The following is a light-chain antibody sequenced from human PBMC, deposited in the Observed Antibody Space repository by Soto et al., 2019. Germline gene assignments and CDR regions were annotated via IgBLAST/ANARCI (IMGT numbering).Light chain of an antibody. J-gene: IGKJ4*01. CDR3: QQRSNWPLT. Sequence: EIVLTQSPATLSLSPGERATLSCRASQDIDDYLAWYQQKPGQAPRLLIYDTFKRATGLPARFSGSGSGTDFTLTISNLEPGDFAVYYCQQRSNWPLTFSGGTKVDIK. CDR1: QDIDDY. CDR2: DTF. V-gene: IGKV3D-11*01.